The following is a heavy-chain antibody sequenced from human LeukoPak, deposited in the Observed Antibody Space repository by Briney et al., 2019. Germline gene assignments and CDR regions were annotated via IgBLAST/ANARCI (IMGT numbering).Heavy chain of an antibody. CDR3: ARVVAAAGNNWFDP. D-gene: IGHD6-13*01. J-gene: IGHJ5*02. V-gene: IGHV4-30-4*07. CDR1: GDSISSGGYS. CDR2: VHDSGST. Sequence: SETLSLTCAVSGDSISSGGYSWSWIRQPPGKGLEWIAYVHDSGSTYNNPSLKTRLSISIDTSKNQFSLKLNSVTAADTAVYYCARVVAAAGNNWFDPWGQGTLVTVSS.